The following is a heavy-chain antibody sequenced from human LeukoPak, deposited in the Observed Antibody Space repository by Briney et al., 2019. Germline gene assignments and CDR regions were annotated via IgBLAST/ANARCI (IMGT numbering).Heavy chain of an antibody. J-gene: IGHJ4*02. CDR1: GGSISSYY. D-gene: IGHD6-19*01. V-gene: IGHV4-59*01. CDR3: ARGIGWLPDY. Sequence: SETPSLTCTVSGGSISSYYWIWIRQPPGKGLEWIGYIYYSGSTNYNPSLKGRVTMSVDTSKNQFSLNLSSVTAADTAVYYCARGIGWLPDYWGQGTLVSVSS. CDR2: IYYSGST.